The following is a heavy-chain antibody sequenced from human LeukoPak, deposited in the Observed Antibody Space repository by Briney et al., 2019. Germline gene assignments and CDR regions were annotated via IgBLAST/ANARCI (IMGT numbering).Heavy chain of an antibody. CDR3: ARRRQYDSSLFWNFDL. V-gene: IGHV4-34*01. J-gene: IGHJ2*01. CDR1: GGSFSGYY. Sequence: PSETLSLTCAVDGGSFSGYYWSWIRQSPGKGLEWIGEINHSGSTNYNPSLKSRVTISVDTSKNQFSLKLSSVTAADTAVYYCARRRQYDSSLFWNFDLWGRGTLVTVSS. CDR2: INHSGST. D-gene: IGHD6-6*01.